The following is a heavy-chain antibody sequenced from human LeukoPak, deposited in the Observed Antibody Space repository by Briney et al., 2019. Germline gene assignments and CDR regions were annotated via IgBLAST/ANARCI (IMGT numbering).Heavy chain of an antibody. D-gene: IGHD6-6*01. J-gene: IGHJ4*02. Sequence: ASVNVSCKASGYTFTSHYMHWVRQAPGQGLEWMGITNPNGGYTTYARKFQGRVTMTRDTSTSTVYMELSSLRSEDTAVYYCARAGSSSVSRGLFDYWGQGTLVTVSS. CDR3: ARAGSSSVSRGLFDY. V-gene: IGHV1-46*01. CDR2: TNPNGGYT. CDR1: GYTFTSHY.